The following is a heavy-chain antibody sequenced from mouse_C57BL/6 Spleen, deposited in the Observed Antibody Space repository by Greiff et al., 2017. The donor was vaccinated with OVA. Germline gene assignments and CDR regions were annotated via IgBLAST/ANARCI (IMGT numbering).Heavy chain of an antibody. CDR3: ARELNWDDYAMDD. Sequence: QVQLQQPGAELVKPGASVTLSCKASGYTFTSYWMHWVKQRPGQGLEWIGMIHPNSGSTNYNEKFKSKATLTVDKSSSTAYMQLSSLTSEDSAVYYCARELNWDDYAMDDWGQGTSVTVSS. D-gene: IGHD4-1*01. CDR1: GYTFTSYW. J-gene: IGHJ4*01. CDR2: IHPNSGST. V-gene: IGHV1-64*01.